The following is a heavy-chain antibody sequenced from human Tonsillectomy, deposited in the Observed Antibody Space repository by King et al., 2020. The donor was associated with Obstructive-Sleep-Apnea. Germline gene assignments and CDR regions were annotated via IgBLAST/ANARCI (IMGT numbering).Heavy chain of an antibody. J-gene: IGHJ4*02. CDR1: GGSIDRGGYS. V-gene: IGHV4-30-4*07. CDR2: IYNNGGT. CDR3: ARVGSTFGGVFDY. D-gene: IGHD3-16*01. Sequence: VQLQESGPGLVKPSQTLSLTCAVSGGSIDRGGYSWSWIRQPPGMGLEWIGYIYNNGGTYHNPSLQSRITLSVDTSKNQFSLKLSSVTAADTAVYYCARVGSTFGGVFDYWGLGTLVTVSS.